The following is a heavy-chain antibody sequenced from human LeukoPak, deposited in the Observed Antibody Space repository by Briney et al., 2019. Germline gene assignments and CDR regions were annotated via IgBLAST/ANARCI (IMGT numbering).Heavy chain of an antibody. V-gene: IGHV1-46*01. J-gene: IGHJ5*02. CDR3: ARGPVLRFLEWLSGNWFDP. CDR2: INPSGGST. Sequence: ASVKVSCKASGYTFTSYYMHWVRQAPGQGLEWMGIINPSGGSTSYAQKFQGRVTMTRDTSTSTVYMELSSLRSEDMAVYYCARGPVLRFLEWLSGNWFDPWGQGTLVTVSS. D-gene: IGHD3-3*01. CDR1: GYTFTSYY.